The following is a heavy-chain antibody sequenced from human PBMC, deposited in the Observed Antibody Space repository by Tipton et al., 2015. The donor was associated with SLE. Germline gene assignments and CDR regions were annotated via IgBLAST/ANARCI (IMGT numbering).Heavy chain of an antibody. CDR2: IYHSGST. CDR3: ARGHTAMVGSLYYYGMDV. D-gene: IGHD5-18*01. Sequence: TLSLTCAVSGYSISSGYYWGWIRQPPGKGLEWIGGIYHSGSTYYNPSLKSRVTISVDTSKNQFSLKLSSVTAADTAVYYCARGHTAMVGSLYYYGMDVWGQGTTVTVSS. V-gene: IGHV4-38-2*01. CDR1: GYSISSGYY. J-gene: IGHJ6*02.